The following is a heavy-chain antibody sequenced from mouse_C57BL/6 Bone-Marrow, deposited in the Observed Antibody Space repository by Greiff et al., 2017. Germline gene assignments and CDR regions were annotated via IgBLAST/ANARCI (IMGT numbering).Heavy chain of an antibody. CDR3: ARHPTVVPVDY. J-gene: IGHJ2*01. CDR2: ISSGGSYT. V-gene: IGHV5-6*01. Sequence: EVQLVESGGDLVKPGGSLKLSCAASGFTFSSYGMSWVRQTPDKRLEWVATISSGGSYTYYPDSVKGRFTIFRDNAKNTLYLQMSSLKSEDTAMYYCARHPTVVPVDYWGQGTTLTVSS. D-gene: IGHD1-1*01. CDR1: GFTFSSYG.